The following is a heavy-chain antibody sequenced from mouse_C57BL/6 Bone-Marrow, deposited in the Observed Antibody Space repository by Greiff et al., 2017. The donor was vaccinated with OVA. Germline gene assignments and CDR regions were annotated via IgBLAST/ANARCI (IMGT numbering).Heavy chain of an antibody. CDR3: AKHGGPDYYGSSFGYWYFDV. D-gene: IGHD1-1*01. CDR1: GFSLTSYG. J-gene: IGHJ1*03. Sequence: VHLVESGPGLVAPSQSLSITCTVSGFSLTSYGVDWVRQPPGKGLEWLGVIWGGGSTNYNSALMSRLSISKDNSKSQVFLKMNSLQTDDTAMYYCAKHGGPDYYGSSFGYWYFDVWGTGTTVTVSS. CDR2: IWGGGST. V-gene: IGHV2-9*01.